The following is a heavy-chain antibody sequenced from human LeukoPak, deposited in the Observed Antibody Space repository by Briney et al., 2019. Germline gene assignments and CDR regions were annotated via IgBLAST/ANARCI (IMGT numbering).Heavy chain of an antibody. J-gene: IGHJ3*02. CDR1: GFTFSKYW. CDR3: ARDREEMVRAPYAFGI. D-gene: IGHD3-10*01. V-gene: IGHV3-7*01. CDR2: IKQDESEK. Sequence: GGSLRLSCAASGFTFSKYWMTWVRQAPGRGLEWVANIKQDESEKYYADSVKGRFSVSRDNGKSSLYLQMNSLRAEDTAVYYCARDREEMVRAPYAFGIWGQGTMVTVSS.